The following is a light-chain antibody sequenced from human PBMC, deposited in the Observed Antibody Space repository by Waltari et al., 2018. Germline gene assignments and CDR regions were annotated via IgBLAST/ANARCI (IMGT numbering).Light chain of an antibody. CDR1: QSVSSS. Sequence: EIVLTQSPATLSLSPGERATLSCRPSQSVSSSLAWYQQKPGQAPSLLIYDASNRATGIPARFSGSGSGIDFTRTISSLEPEDCAVYYCQQRSNWLGTFGGGTKVEIK. CDR3: QQRSNWLGT. V-gene: IGKV3-11*01. J-gene: IGKJ4*01. CDR2: DAS.